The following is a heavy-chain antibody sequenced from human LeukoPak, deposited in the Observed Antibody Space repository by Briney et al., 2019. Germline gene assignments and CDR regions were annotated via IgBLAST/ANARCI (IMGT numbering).Heavy chain of an antibody. CDR1: GGSISSYY. Sequence: NPSETLSLTCTVSGGSISSYYWSWIRQPAGKGLEWIGRIYTSGSTNYNPSLKSRVTMSVDTSKNQFSLKLSSVTAADTAVYYCAILSSGWGKNWFDPWGQGTLVTVSS. J-gene: IGHJ5*02. CDR3: AILSSGWGKNWFDP. V-gene: IGHV4-4*07. CDR2: IYTSGST. D-gene: IGHD6-19*01.